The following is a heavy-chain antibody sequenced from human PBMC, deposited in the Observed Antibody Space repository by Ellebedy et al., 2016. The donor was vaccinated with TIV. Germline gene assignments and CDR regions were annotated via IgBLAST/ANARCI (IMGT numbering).Heavy chain of an antibody. CDR2: IYHSGDT. CDR1: GYSISSGYF. CDR3: ARGRGSGYDLWYWFDP. V-gene: IGHV4-38-2*02. J-gene: IGHJ5*02. Sequence: MPGGSLRLSCTVSGYSISSGYFWGWIRQSPGKGLEWIGSIYHSGDTYYNPYLKSRVTISVDTSKNQLSLKLNSVTAADTAVYYCARGRGSGYDLWYWFDPWGQGTLVTVSS. D-gene: IGHD5-12*01.